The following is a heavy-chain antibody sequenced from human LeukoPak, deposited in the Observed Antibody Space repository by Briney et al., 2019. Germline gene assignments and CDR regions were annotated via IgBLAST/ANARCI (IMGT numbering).Heavy chain of an antibody. J-gene: IGHJ6*02. CDR2: ISGSGGST. CDR1: GFTFSSYA. V-gene: IGHV3-23*01. Sequence: GRSLRLSCAASGFTFSSYAMSWVRQAPGKGLEWVSAISGSGGSTYYADSVKGRFTISRDNSKNTLYLQMNCLRAEDTAVYYCAKGYGDFDYYYYGMDVWGQGTTVTVSS. D-gene: IGHD4-17*01. CDR3: AKGYGDFDYYYYGMDV.